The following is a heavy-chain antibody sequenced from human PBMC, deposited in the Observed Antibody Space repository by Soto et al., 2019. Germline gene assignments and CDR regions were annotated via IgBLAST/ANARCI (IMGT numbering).Heavy chain of an antibody. Sequence: QVQLVESGGGVVQPGRSLRLSCAASGFTFSSYGMHWVRQAPGKGLEWVAIISYDGSNKYYADSVKGRFTFSRDNSKNTLYLQMNSLRAEDTALYYCAKDIGQWVAVAGRGPYWGQGTLVTVSS. D-gene: IGHD6-19*01. J-gene: IGHJ4*02. CDR3: AKDIGQWVAVAGRGPY. CDR2: ISYDGSNK. V-gene: IGHV3-30*18. CDR1: GFTFSSYG.